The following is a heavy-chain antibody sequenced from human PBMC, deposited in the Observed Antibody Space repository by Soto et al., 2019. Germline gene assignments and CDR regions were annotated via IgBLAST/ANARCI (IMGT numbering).Heavy chain of an antibody. CDR3: ARDRGITVVRGVITHHCYYYGMDV. V-gene: IGHV4-4*07. Sequence: SETLSLTCTVSGGSISSYYWSWIRQPAGKGLEWIGRIYTSGSTNYNPSLKSRVTMSVDTSKNQFSLKLSSVTAADTAVYYCARDRGITVVRGVITHHCYYYGMDVWGQGTTVTVSS. CDR1: GGSISSYY. CDR2: IYTSGST. D-gene: IGHD3-10*01. J-gene: IGHJ6*02.